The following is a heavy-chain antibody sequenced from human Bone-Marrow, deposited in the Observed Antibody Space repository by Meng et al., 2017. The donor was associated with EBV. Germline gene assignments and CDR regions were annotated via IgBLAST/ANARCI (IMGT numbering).Heavy chain of an antibody. CDR3: ATWNNNGWYYGY. CDR2: INLGGNT. CDR1: GGSFSGSD. V-gene: IGHV4-34*01. D-gene: IGHD6-19*01. Sequence: QVQFQQGGAGLLKPSETLSLTCAVYGGSFSGSDWSWIRQPPGKGLEWIGEINLGGNTNYNPSLKSRVSISVDTSKNHFSLKVNSVTAADTAVYYCATWNNNGWYYGYWGQGTLVTVSS. J-gene: IGHJ4*01.